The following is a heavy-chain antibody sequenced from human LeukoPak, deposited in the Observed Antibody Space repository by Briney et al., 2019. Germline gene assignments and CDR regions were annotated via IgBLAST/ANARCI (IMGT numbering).Heavy chain of an antibody. J-gene: IGHJ3*02. D-gene: IGHD6-13*01. CDR1: GGSISSGDYY. CDR3: AREDLDSSWGAFDI. Sequence: SQTLSLTCTVSGGSISSGDYYWSWIRQPPGKGLEWIGYIYYSGSTYYNPSLKSRFTISVDTSKNQFSLKLSSVTAADTAVYYCAREDLDSSWGAFDIWGQGTMVIVSS. V-gene: IGHV4-30-4*08. CDR2: IYYSGST.